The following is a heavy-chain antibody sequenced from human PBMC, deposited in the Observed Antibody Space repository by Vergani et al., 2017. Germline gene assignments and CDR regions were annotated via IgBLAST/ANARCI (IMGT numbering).Heavy chain of an antibody. Sequence: QVQLQESGPGLVKPSETLSLTCTVSGGSISSYYWSWIRQPPGKGLEWIGYIYYSGSTNYNPSLKSRVSISVDTSKNQFSLKLSSVTAADTAVYYCARGAYSSGWNFDYWGQGTLVTVSS. CDR2: IYYSGST. CDR3: ARGAYSSGWNFDY. V-gene: IGHV4-59*01. D-gene: IGHD6-19*01. CDR1: GGSISSYY. J-gene: IGHJ4*02.